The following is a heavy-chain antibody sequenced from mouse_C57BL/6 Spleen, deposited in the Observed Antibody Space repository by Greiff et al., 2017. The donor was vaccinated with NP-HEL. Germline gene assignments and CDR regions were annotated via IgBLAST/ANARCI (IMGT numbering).Heavy chain of an antibody. CDR3: ARGGIYYGYDGAMDY. Sequence: QVQLQQSGPGLVAPSQSLSITCTVSGFSLTSYAISWVRQPPGKGLEWLGVIWTGGGTNYNSALKSRLSISKDNSKSQVFLKMNSLQTDDTARYYCARGGIYYGYDGAMDYWGQGTSVTVSS. D-gene: IGHD2-2*01. CDR2: IWTGGGT. V-gene: IGHV2-9-1*01. CDR1: GFSLTSYA. J-gene: IGHJ4*01.